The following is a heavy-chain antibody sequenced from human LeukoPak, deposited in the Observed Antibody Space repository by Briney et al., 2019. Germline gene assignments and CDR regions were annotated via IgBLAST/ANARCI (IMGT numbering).Heavy chain of an antibody. V-gene: IGHV1-8*01. CDR3: ARGGLLYGSGSMRDWFDP. CDR2: MNPNSGNT. J-gene: IGHJ5*02. CDR1: GYTFTSYD. Sequence: GASVKVSCKASGYTFTSYDINWVRQATGQGLEWMGWMNPNSGNTGYAQKFQGRVTMTRNTSISTAYMELSSLRSEDTAVYYCARGGLLYGSGSMRDWFDPWGQGTLVTVSS. D-gene: IGHD3-10*01.